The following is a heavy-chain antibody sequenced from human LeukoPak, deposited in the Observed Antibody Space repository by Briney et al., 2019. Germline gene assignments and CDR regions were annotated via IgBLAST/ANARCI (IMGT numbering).Heavy chain of an antibody. D-gene: IGHD3-22*01. CDR2: ISSSGSTI. Sequence: PGGSLRLSCAASGFTFSSYEMNWVRQAPGKGLEWFSYISSSGSTIYYADSVKGRFTISRDNAKNSLYLQMNSLRAEDTAVYYCARALPGRYYDSSGSAFDIWGQGTMVTVSS. J-gene: IGHJ3*02. CDR3: ARALPGRYYDSSGSAFDI. V-gene: IGHV3-48*03. CDR1: GFTFSSYE.